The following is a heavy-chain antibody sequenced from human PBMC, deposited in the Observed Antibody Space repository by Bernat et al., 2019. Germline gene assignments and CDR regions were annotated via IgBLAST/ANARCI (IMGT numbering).Heavy chain of an antibody. J-gene: IGHJ4*02. Sequence: QVQLVQSGAEVKKPGASVKVSCKASGYTFTSYAMHWVRQPPGQRLEWMGWINAGNGNTKYSQKFQGRVTITRDTSARTAYMGLSSLRSEDTAVYYCASLRYFDWLHYWGQGTLVTVSS. CDR3: ASLRYFDWLHY. D-gene: IGHD3-9*01. CDR2: INAGNGNT. V-gene: IGHV1-3*01. CDR1: GYTFTSYA.